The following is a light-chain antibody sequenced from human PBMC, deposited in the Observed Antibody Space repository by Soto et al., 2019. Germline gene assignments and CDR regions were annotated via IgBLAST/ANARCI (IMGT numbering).Light chain of an antibody. Sequence: QAVVTQPPSASGTPGQRVTISCSGSSSNVGSNTVDWYHLLPGTAPKLLIYHNNQRPSGVPGRLSGSKSGTSASLAISGLQSEDEADYYCAVWDDTLKAVVFGGGTKLTVL. V-gene: IGLV1-44*01. J-gene: IGLJ2*01. CDR3: AVWDDTLKAVV. CDR1: SSNVGSNT. CDR2: HNN.